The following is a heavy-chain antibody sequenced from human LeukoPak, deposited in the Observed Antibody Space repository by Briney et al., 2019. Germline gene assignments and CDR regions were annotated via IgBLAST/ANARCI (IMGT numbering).Heavy chain of an antibody. D-gene: IGHD2-2*01. Sequence: KPSETLSLTCTVSGGSISSYYWSWIRQPAGKGLEWVGRIYTSGSTNYNPSLKSRVTMSVDTSKNQFSLKLSSVTAADTAVYYCARDIVVVPVVLRYYYYYMDVWGKGTTVTVSS. CDR1: GGSISSYY. CDR2: IYTSGST. CDR3: ARDIVVVPVVLRYYYYYMDV. V-gene: IGHV4-4*07. J-gene: IGHJ6*03.